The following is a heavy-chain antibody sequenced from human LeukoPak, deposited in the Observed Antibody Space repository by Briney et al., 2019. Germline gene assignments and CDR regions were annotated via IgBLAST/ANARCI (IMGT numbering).Heavy chain of an antibody. V-gene: IGHV3-7*05. J-gene: IGHJ4*02. CDR3: ARDRVIQWYSSGCLFDY. D-gene: IGHD6-19*01. Sequence: PGRSMRLSSPASAFTSSNYYMTWDRQAPGKVLEWVANIEPDGREKYYVNSVKGRFTISRDKATNPLFLQRHSLRPKDTAVYYCARDRVIQWYSSGCLFDYWGQGTLVTVSS. CDR1: AFTSSNYY. CDR2: IEPDGREK.